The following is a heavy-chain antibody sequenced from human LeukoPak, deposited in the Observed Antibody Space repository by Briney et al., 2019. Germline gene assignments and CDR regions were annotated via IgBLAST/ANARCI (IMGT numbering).Heavy chain of an antibody. Sequence: GGSLRLSCAASRFTFSSYDMNWVRQAPGKGLEWVSSISSSSSYIYYADSVKGRFTISRDNAKNSLYLQMNSLRAEDTAVYYCARVPPGYYYYMDVWGKGTTVTVSS. V-gene: IGHV3-21*01. CDR1: RFTFSSYD. CDR3: ARVPPGYYYYMDV. CDR2: ISSSSSYI. J-gene: IGHJ6*03.